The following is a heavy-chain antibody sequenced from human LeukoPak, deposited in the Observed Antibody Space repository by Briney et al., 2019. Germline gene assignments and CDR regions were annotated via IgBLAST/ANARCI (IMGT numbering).Heavy chain of an antibody. V-gene: IGHV3-21*01. CDR1: GFTFSSYA. CDR3: AKDGSVELPPEFYFDY. J-gene: IGHJ4*02. CDR2: ISSSSSYI. D-gene: IGHD1-7*01. Sequence: PGGSLRLSCAASGFTFSSYAMSWVRQAPGKGLEWVSSISSSSSYIYYADSVKGRFTISRDNAKNSLYLQMNSLRAEDTAVYYCAKDGSVELPPEFYFDYWGQGTLVTVSS.